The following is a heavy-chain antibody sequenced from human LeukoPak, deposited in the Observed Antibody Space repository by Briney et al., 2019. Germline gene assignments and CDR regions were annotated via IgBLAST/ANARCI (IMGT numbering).Heavy chain of an antibody. Sequence: RGSLRLSCAASVVTFRIYGIHCVRRAPGKGREWVALISSDGNDKLYGDSVKGRFTISRDDSKSTPYLQMNSLRAEDTAVYYCTTKVIRGNSGDDYDDWGQGTLVTVSS. CDR3: TTKVIRGNSGDDYDD. D-gene: IGHD5-12*01. CDR1: VVTFRIYG. J-gene: IGHJ4*02. V-gene: IGHV3-30*03. CDR2: ISSDGNDK.